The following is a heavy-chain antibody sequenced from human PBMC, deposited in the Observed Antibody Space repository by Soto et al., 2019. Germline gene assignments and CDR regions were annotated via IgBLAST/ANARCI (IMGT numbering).Heavy chain of an antibody. Sequence: ASVKVSCKASGGTFSSYAISWVRQAPGQGLEWMGGIIPIFGTANYAQKFQGRVTITADKSTSTAYMELSSLRSEGTAVYYCARGVRGYSYGVDYWGQGTLVTVSS. J-gene: IGHJ4*02. CDR2: IIPIFGTA. D-gene: IGHD5-18*01. CDR1: GGTFSSYA. V-gene: IGHV1-69*06. CDR3: ARGVRGYSYGVDY.